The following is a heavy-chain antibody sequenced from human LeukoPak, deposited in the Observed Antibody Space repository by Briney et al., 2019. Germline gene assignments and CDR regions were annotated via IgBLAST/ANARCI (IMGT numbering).Heavy chain of an antibody. D-gene: IGHD3-22*01. J-gene: IGHJ3*02. CDR2: ISSSSRSK. CDR1: GFTFSSYS. Sequence: GGSLRLSCAASGFTFSSYSMNWVRQAPGKGLEWVSSISSSSRSKYYADSVKGRFTISRDNAKNSLYLQMNSLRAEDTAVYYCARVDRYDSSGYYYDAFDIWGQGTMVTVSS. V-gene: IGHV3-21*01. CDR3: ARVDRYDSSGYYYDAFDI.